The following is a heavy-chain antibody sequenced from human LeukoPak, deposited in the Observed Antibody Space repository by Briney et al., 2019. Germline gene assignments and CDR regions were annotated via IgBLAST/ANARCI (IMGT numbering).Heavy chain of an antibody. V-gene: IGHV3-74*01. Sequence: QAGGSLRLSCAASGFTFSSYWMHWVRQAPGKGLVWVSRINSDGSSISYADSVKGRFTISRDNAKNTLYLQMNSLRAEDTAVYYCARVIQSPEKPMATPFDYWGQGTLVTVSS. CDR3: ARVIQSPEKPMATPFDY. J-gene: IGHJ4*02. CDR1: GFTFSSYW. D-gene: IGHD5-24*01. CDR2: INSDGSSI.